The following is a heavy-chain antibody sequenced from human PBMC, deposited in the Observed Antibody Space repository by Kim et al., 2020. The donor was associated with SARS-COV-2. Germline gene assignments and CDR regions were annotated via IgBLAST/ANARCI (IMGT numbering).Heavy chain of an antibody. V-gene: IGHV1-8*01. CDR2: MNPNSGNT. Sequence: ASVKVSCKASGYTFTSYDINWVRQATGQGLEWMGWMNPNSGNTGYAQKFQGRVTMTRNTSISTAYMELSSLRSEDTAVYYCARKGGVVDTAMARVRSGTPVWYFDLWGRGTLVTVSS. D-gene: IGHD5-18*01. CDR1: GYTFTSYD. J-gene: IGHJ2*01. CDR3: ARKGGVVDTAMARVRSGTPVWYFDL.